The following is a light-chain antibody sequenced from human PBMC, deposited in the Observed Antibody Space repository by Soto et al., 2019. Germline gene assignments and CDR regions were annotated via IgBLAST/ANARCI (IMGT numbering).Light chain of an antibody. V-gene: IGLV1-44*01. Sequence: QSVLTQPPSASGTPGQRVTISCSGSSSNIGSNTVNWYQQLPGTAPKLLIYSHNQRPSGVPDRSSVSKSGTSASLAISGLQSEDEADYYCATWDDSLDGYVFGTGTKVTVL. CDR2: SHN. J-gene: IGLJ1*01. CDR3: ATWDDSLDGYV. CDR1: SSNIGSNT.